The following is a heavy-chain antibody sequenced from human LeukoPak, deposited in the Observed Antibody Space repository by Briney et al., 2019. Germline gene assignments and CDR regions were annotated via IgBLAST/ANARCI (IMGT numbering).Heavy chain of an antibody. V-gene: IGHV1-3*01. J-gene: IGHJ4*02. CDR3: ARVYCSGTSCYGARDY. D-gene: IGHD2-2*01. CDR2: INAGNGNT. Sequence: ASVKVSCKASGYTFTSYAMHWVRQAPGQRLEWMGWINAGNGNTKYSQKFQGKVTITRDTSASTAYMELSSLRSEDTAVYYCARVYCSGTSCYGARDYWGQGTLVTVSS. CDR1: GYTFTSYA.